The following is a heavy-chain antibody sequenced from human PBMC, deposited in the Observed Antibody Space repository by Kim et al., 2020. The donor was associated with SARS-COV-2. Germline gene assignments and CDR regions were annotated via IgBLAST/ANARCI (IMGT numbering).Heavy chain of an antibody. CDR2: ISWNSGSI. J-gene: IGHJ6*02. CDR1: GFTFDDYA. CDR3: AKGRGLYYYGSGRYYSYGMDV. V-gene: IGHV3-9*01. D-gene: IGHD3-10*01. Sequence: GGSLRLSCAASGFTFDDYAMHWVRQAPGKGLEWVSGISWNSGSIGYADSVKGRFTNSRDNAKNSLYLQMNSLRAEDTALYYCAKGRGLYYYGSGRYYSYGMDVWGQGTTVTVSS.